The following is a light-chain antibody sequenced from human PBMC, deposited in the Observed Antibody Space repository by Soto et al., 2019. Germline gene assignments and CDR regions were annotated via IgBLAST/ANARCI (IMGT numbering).Light chain of an antibody. J-gene: IGKJ1*01. CDR3: QQYNSLPWT. Sequence: DIQMTQSPSTLSASVGDRVTITCRASQSLSGWLAWYQQKPGKAPKLLIYKASTLESGVPSRFSGSGSGTEFSLTISSLQSDHFATYYCQQYNSLPWTFGQGTKVEIK. CDR1: QSLSGW. CDR2: KAS. V-gene: IGKV1-5*03.